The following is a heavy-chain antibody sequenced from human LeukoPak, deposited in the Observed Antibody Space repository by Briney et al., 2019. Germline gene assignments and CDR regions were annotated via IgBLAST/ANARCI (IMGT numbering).Heavy chain of an antibody. CDR1: GFTFSNYW. Sequence: GGSLRLSCAASGFTFSNYWMTWVRQAPGKGLEWVANIKQDGSEQYYVDSVKGRFTISRDNANNSLFLQMNSLRAGDTAVYYCARAVAGTHWFDPWGQGTLVIVSS. CDR2: IKQDGSEQ. D-gene: IGHD6-19*01. V-gene: IGHV3-7*01. CDR3: ARAVAGTHWFDP. J-gene: IGHJ5*02.